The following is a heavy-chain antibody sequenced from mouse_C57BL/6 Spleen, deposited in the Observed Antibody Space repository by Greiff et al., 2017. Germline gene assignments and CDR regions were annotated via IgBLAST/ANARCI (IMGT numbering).Heavy chain of an antibody. CDR1: GYTFTSYW. Sequence: VQLQQPGAELVRPGSSVKLSCKASGYTFTSYWMHWVKQRPIQGLEWIGNIDPSDSETHYNQKFKDKATLTVDKSSSTAYMQLSSLTSEDSAVYYCARSRDPLRPFAYWGQGTLVTVSA. J-gene: IGHJ3*01. V-gene: IGHV1-52*01. D-gene: IGHD1-1*01. CDR3: ARSRDPLRPFAY. CDR2: IDPSDSET.